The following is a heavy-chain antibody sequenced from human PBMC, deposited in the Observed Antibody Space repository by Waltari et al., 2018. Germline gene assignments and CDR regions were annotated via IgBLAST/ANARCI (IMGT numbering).Heavy chain of an antibody. V-gene: IGHV3-48*03. CDR2: ISYSGETI. CDR1: GFIFSGYE. J-gene: IGHJ6*03. Sequence: EVQLVESGGDLVQPGGSLRLSCAVSGFIFSGYEMSWVRQAPGKGLEWISYISYSGETIHYADSVQGRFTTSRDHSKNSLILQMDSLRAEDTAIYYCARDHYMDVWGEGTTVTVSS. CDR3: ARDHYMDV.